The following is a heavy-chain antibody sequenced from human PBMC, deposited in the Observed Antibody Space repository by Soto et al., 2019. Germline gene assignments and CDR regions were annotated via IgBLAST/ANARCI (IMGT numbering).Heavy chain of an antibody. D-gene: IGHD3-16*01. J-gene: IGHJ5*02. V-gene: IGHV4-34*01. CDR1: GGSFSGYY. Sequence: KPSETLSLTCAVYGGSFSGYYWSWIRQPPGKGLEWIGEINHSENTNYSPSLKSRVTISIDTSKNQFSLKLKSVTAADTAVYYCARGTQMGSYNWFYPWGKGTLVTVSS. CDR3: ARGTQMGSYNWFYP. CDR2: INHSENT.